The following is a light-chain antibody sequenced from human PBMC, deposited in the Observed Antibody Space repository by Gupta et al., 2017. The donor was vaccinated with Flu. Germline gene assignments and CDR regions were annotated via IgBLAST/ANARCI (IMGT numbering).Light chain of an antibody. CDR1: KLGDKY. CDR2: QET. V-gene: IGLV3-1*01. Sequence: SSELRQPPSVSVSPGQTASITCSGDKLGDKYACWYQQKPGQSPVLVIDQETKRPSWIPARFSCSNSATTATLTISGTQAVDDDDYYSQAWTSSIVVFGGGTKLTVL. J-gene: IGLJ2*01. CDR3: QAWTSSIVV.